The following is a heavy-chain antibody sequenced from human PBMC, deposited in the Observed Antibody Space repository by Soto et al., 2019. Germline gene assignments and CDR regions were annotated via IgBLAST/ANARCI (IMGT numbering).Heavy chain of an antibody. V-gene: IGHV4-34*01. CDR1: GGSFSGHS. J-gene: IGHJ3*01. CDR3: ARGGSSDWQVAFDF. D-gene: IGHD6-19*01. Sequence: PSETLSLTCAVYGGSFSGHSWTWIRQSPGKGLEWIGDINHSGRVNYSPSLKSRVTISLDTSKKQISLKLTSVTAADTAVYYCARGGSSDWQVAFDFWGQGTMVTVSS. CDR2: INHSGRV.